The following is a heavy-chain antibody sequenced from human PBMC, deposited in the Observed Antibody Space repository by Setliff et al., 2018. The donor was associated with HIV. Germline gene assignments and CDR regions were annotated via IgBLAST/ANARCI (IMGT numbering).Heavy chain of an antibody. Sequence: PGGSLRLSCAASGFTFSSYSMNWVRQAPGKGLEWVGRIKSKTDGGATDYAAPVKGRFTISRDDSKNTLYLQMNSLKTEDTAVYYCTTELWPYWYFDLWGRGTLVTVSS. CDR1: GFTFSSYS. CDR2: IKSKTDGGAT. V-gene: IGHV3-15*01. J-gene: IGHJ2*01. CDR3: TTELWPYWYFDL.